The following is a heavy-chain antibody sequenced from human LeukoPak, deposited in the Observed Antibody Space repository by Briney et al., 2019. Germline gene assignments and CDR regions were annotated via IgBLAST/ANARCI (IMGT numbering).Heavy chain of an antibody. J-gene: IGHJ6*03. CDR2: MNPNSGNT. CDR1: GYTFTSYD. CDR3: ARVAVAGTLSYYYYYYMDV. D-gene: IGHD6-19*01. V-gene: IGHV1-8*01. Sequence: ASVKVSCKASGYTFTSYDINWVRQATGQGLEWMGGMNPNSGNTGYAQKFQGRVTMTRNTSISTAYMELSSLRSEDTAVYYCARVAVAGTLSYYYYYYMDVWGKGTTVTISS.